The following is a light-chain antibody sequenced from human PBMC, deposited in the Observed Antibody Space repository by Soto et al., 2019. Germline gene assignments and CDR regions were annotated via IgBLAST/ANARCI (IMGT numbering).Light chain of an antibody. CDR3: QQRSNWPPLT. CDR1: RSVSSY. CDR2: GAS. V-gene: IGKV3-11*01. Sequence: EIVLTQSPATLSLSPGESATLSCRATRSVSSYLAWYQQKPGQAPRLLIYGASSRATGIPDRFSGSGSGTDFTLTISRLEPEDFAVYYCQQRSNWPPLTFGGGTKVDI. J-gene: IGKJ4*01.